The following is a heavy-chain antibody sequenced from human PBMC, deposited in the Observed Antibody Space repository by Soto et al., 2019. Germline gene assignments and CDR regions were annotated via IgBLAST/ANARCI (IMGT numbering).Heavy chain of an antibody. J-gene: IGHJ3*02. CDR3: VRDAGTTGTTGTAFDI. CDR1: GFTFSSYG. Sequence: QVQLVESGGGVVQPGRSLRLSCAASGFTFSSYGMHWVRQAPGKGLEWVAVIWYDGSNKYYADSVKGRFTISRDNSKNTLYLQMNSLRAEETAVYYCVRDAGTTGTTGTAFDIWCQGTMVTVSS. CDR2: IWYDGSNK. D-gene: IGHD1-1*01. V-gene: IGHV3-33*01.